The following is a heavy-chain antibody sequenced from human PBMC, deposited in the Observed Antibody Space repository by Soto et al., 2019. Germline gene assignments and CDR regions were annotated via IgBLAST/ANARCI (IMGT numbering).Heavy chain of an antibody. Sequence: SETKSLTCTVSGGSIRSGDYYWSWIRQPPGKGLEWIGYIYYSGSTYYNPSLKSRVTISVDTSKNQFSLKLSSVTAADTAVYYCARAFDILTRYYFDPWGQGTLVTVSS. V-gene: IGHV4-30-4*01. CDR1: GGSIRSGDYY. J-gene: IGHJ4*02. CDR2: IYYSGST. CDR3: ARAFDILTRYYFDP. D-gene: IGHD3-9*01.